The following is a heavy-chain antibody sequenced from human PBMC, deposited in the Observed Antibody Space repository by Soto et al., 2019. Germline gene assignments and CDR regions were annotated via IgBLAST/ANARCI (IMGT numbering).Heavy chain of an antibody. CDR1: GFTVSSNY. D-gene: IGHD2-2*01. CDR2: IYSGGST. Sequence: GGSLRLSCAASGFTVSSNYMSWVRQAPGKGLEWVSFIYSGGSTYYADSVKGRFTISRYNSKNTLYLQMNSLRAEDTAVYYCARGFGVVVPAAIGVMDVWGKGTTVTVSS. V-gene: IGHV3-66*01. CDR3: ARGFGVVVPAAIGVMDV. J-gene: IGHJ6*03.